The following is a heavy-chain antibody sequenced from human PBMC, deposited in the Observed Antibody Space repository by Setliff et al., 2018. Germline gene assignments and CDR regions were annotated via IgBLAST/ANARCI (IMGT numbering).Heavy chain of an antibody. CDR2: IDRSGSTI. J-gene: IGHJ4*02. D-gene: IGHD4-17*01. CDR3: VRNADYGND. V-gene: IGHV3-11*01. Sequence: GGSLRLSCAASGFTFSDHYMSWIRQVPGKGLQWVAYIDRSGSTIFYTDSVNGRFSISRDNAKRSLFLQMSNLTTEDTAIYHCVRNADYGNDWGLGTLVTVSS. CDR1: GFTFSDHY.